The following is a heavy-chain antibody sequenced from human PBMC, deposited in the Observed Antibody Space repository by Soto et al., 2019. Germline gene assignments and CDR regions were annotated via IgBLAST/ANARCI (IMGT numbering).Heavy chain of an antibody. CDR1: GGSISSGGYY. CDR3: ARDDSVLGAFDI. Sequence: QVQLQESGPGLVKPSQTLSLTCTVSGGSISSGGYYWSWIRQHPGKGLEWIGYIYYSGSTYYNPSLKSRVTISVDTSKNQFSLNLSSVTAADTAVYYCARDDSVLGAFDIWGQGTMVTVSS. V-gene: IGHV4-31*03. D-gene: IGHD2-15*01. CDR2: IYYSGST. J-gene: IGHJ3*02.